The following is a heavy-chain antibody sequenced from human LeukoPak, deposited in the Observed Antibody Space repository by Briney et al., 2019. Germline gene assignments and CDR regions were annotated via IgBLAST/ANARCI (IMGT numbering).Heavy chain of an antibody. J-gene: IGHJ4*02. CDR1: GFTFGGYG. CDR2: MAYDGSRA. Sequence: PGRSLRLSCAGSGFTFGGYGMHWFRQTPGKGLEWVAVMAYDGSRAFYADSVKGRSTISRDNSKNTMSVQMDDLRAEDTAVYYCTRYNNDHFDYWGQGTLVTVSS. D-gene: IGHD1-14*01. V-gene: IGHV3-33*01. CDR3: TRYNNDHFDY.